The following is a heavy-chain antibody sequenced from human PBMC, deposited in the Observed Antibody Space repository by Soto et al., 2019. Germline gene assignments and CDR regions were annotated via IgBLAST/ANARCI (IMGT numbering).Heavy chain of an antibody. V-gene: IGHV2-5*02. Sequence: QITLKESGPTLVKPTQTLTLTCTFSGFSLSTNGVGVGWIRQPPGKALEWLGLIYWDDDKRYSPSLKSRLTITKDTSKNRVVLTMTNMDPVDTATYYCAHSPRITMYDYWGQGTLVTVSS. CDR3: AHSPRITMYDY. D-gene: IGHD3-10*02. CDR2: IYWDDDK. CDR1: GFSLSTNGVG. J-gene: IGHJ4*02.